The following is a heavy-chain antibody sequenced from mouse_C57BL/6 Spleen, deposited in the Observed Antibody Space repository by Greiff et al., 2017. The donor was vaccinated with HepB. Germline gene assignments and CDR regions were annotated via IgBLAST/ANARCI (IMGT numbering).Heavy chain of an antibody. D-gene: IGHD4-1*01. CDR2: IYPGDGDN. J-gene: IGHJ4*01. V-gene: IGHV1-82*01. CDR3: ASSLGYYAMDY. Sequence: VKLMESGPELVKPGASVKISCKASGYAFSSSWMNWVKQRPGKGLEWIGRIYPGDGDNNYNGKFKGKATLTVDKSSSTAYMQLSSLTSEDSAVYFGASSLGYYAMDYWGQGTSVTVSS. CDR1: GYAFSSSW.